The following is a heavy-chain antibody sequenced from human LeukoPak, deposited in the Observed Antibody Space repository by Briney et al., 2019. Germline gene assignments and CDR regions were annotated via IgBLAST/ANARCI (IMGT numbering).Heavy chain of an antibody. CDR2: TYYRSKWYN. J-gene: IGHJ4*02. CDR3: ARDFGTTGWHTFDY. V-gene: IGHV6-1*01. Sequence: SQTLSLTCVASGDSVSSKNGAWNWIRQSPSRGLEWLGRTYYRSKWYNDYAESMEGRMTISQDTSKNQYSLHLNSVTPDDTAVYYRARDFGTTGWHTFDYWGQGTLATVSS. D-gene: IGHD6-19*01. CDR1: GDSVSSKNGA.